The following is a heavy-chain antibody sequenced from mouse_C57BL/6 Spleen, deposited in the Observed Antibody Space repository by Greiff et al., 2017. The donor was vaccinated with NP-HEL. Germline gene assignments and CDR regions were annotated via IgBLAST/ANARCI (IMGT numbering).Heavy chain of an antibody. D-gene: IGHD1-1*01. CDR2: IGPGSGST. V-gene: IGHV1-77*01. Sequence: QVQLQQSGAELVKPGASVKISCKASGYTFTDYYINWVKQRPGQGLEWIGKIGPGSGSTYYNEKFKGKATLTADKSSSTAYMQLSSLTSEDSAVYFGAREDNYYGSSYWSFDFWGTGTTVTVSS. CDR3: AREDNYYGSSYWSFDF. J-gene: IGHJ1*03. CDR1: GYTFTDYY.